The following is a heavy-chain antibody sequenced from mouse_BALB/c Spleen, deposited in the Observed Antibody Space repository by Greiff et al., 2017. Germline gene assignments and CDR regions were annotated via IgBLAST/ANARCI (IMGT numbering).Heavy chain of an antibody. CDR1: GFSLTSYG. Sequence: VKLMESGPGLVAPSQSLSITCTVSGFSLTSYGVHWVRQPPGKGLEWLGVIWAGGSTNYNSALMSRLSISKDNSKSQVFLKMNSLQTDDTAMYYCARRQLGPYYYAMDYWGQGTSVTVSS. CDR2: IWAGGST. J-gene: IGHJ4*01. D-gene: IGHD3-2*01. CDR3: ARRQLGPYYYAMDY. V-gene: IGHV2-9*02.